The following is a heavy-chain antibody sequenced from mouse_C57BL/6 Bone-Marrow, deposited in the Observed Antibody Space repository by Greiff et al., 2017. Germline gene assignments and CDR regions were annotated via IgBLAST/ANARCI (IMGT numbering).Heavy chain of an antibody. CDR1: GFTFSNYW. CDR2: IRLKSDNYAT. Sequence: EVKLMESGGGLVQPGGSMKLSCVASGFTFSNYWMNWVRQSPEKGLEWVAQIRLKSDNYATHYAESVKGRFTISRDDSKSSVYLQMNNLRAEDTGIYYCTGSNPAWFAYWGQGTLVTVSA. V-gene: IGHV6-3*01. J-gene: IGHJ3*01. CDR3: TGSNPAWFAY. D-gene: IGHD2-5*01.